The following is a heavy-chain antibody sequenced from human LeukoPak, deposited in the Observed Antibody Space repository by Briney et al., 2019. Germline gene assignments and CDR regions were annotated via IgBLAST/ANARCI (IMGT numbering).Heavy chain of an antibody. D-gene: IGHD2-15*01. CDR1: GFTFSSYS. V-gene: IGHV3-21*01. CDR2: ISSSSSYI. Sequence: PGGSLRLSCAASGFTFSSYSMNWVRQAPGKGLEWVSSISSSSSYIYYADSVKGRFTISRDNAKNSLYLQMNSLRAEDTAVYYCARDSRGYYSGGSCRDYWGQGTLVTVSS. J-gene: IGHJ4*02. CDR3: ARDSRGYYSGGSCRDY.